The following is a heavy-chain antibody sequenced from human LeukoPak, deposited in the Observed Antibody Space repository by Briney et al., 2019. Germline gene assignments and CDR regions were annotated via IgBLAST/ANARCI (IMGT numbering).Heavy chain of an antibody. V-gene: IGHV3-74*01. J-gene: IGHJ4*02. CDR2: INSDGSST. D-gene: IGHD6-13*01. CDR1: GFTFSDYQ. Sequence: PGGSLRLSCAASGFTFSDYQMTWIRQAPGKGLVWVARINSDGSSTNYADSVKGRFTISRDNAKNTLYLQMSSLRAEDTAVYYCARRGTYSTSCYDYWGQGTLVTVSS. CDR3: ARRGTYSTSCYDY.